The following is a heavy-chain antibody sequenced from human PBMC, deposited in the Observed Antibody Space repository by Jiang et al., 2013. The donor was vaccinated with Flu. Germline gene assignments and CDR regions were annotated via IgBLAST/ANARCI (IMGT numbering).Heavy chain of an antibody. J-gene: IGHJ6*02. Sequence: GVVQPGRSLRLSCAASGFTFSSYGMHWVRQAPGKGLEWVAVISYDGSNKYYADSVKGRFTISRDNSKNTLYLQMNSLRAEDTAVYYCAPEGGMDVWGQGTTVTVSS. CDR3: APEGGMDV. CDR1: GFTFSSYG. CDR2: ISYDGSNK. V-gene: IGHV3-30*03. D-gene: IGHD1-14*01.